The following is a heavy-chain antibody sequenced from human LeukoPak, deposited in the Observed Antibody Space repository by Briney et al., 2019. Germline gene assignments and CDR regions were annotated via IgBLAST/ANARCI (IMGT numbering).Heavy chain of an antibody. J-gene: IGHJ4*02. V-gene: IGHV4-59*08. CDR2: IYYSGST. CDR3: ARLSRLRVYDY. CDR1: GGSFSGYY. D-gene: IGHD3-10*01. Sequence: PSETLSLTCAVYGGSFSGYYWSWIRQPPGKGLEWIGYIYYSGSTNYNPSLKSRVTISVDTSKNQFSLKLSSVTAADTAVYYCARLSRLRVYDYWGQGTLVTVSS.